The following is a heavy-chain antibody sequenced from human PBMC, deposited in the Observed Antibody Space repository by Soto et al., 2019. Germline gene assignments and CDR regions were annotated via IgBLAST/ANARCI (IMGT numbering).Heavy chain of an antibody. CDR1: GYTFTGYY. CDR3: ASGYCSSTSCYFDY. J-gene: IGHJ4*02. Sequence: ASVKVSCKASGYTFTGYYMHWVRQAPGQGLEWMGWINPNSGGTNYAQKFQGWVTMTRDTSISTAYMELSRLRSDDTAVYYCASGYCSSTSCYFDYWGQGTLVTVSS. CDR2: INPNSGGT. D-gene: IGHD2-2*03. V-gene: IGHV1-2*04.